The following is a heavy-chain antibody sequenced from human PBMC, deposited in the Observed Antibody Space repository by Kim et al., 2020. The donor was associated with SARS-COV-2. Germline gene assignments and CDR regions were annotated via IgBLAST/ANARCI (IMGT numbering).Heavy chain of an antibody. CDR2: IYYSGST. CDR3: ARQVLRFLEWSPGGYYGMDV. J-gene: IGHJ6*02. V-gene: IGHV4-39*01. CDR1: GGSISSSSYY. Sequence: SETLSLTCTVSGGSISSSSYYWGWIRQPPGKGLEWIGSIYYSGSTYYNPSLKSRVTISVDTSKNQFSLKLSSVTAADTAVYYCARQVLRFLEWSPGGYYGMDVWGQGTTVTVSS. D-gene: IGHD3-3*01.